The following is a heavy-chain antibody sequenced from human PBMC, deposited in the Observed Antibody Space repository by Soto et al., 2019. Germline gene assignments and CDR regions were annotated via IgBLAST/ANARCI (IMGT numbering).Heavy chain of an antibody. Sequence: SETLSLTCAVYGGSFSGYYWSWIRQPPGKGLEWIGEINHSGSTNYNPSLKSRVTISVDTSKNQFSLKLSSVTAADTAVYYCARLTKRNYSYYYMEVCCKGTTVTVSS. J-gene: IGHJ6*03. V-gene: IGHV4-34*01. CDR2: INHSGST. CDR3: ARLTKRNYSYYYMEV. D-gene: IGHD4-4*01. CDR1: GGSFSGYY.